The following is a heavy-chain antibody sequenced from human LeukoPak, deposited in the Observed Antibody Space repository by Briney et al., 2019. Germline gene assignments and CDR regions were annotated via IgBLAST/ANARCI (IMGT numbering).Heavy chain of an antibody. Sequence: SETLSLTCTVAGDSVTSSSYCWGWIRQPPGQGLEWIGCIYYSGSSYYNSSLNSRVTISVDTSKNEFSLRLKSVTATDTALYHCVRHRSGQAWLDPWGQGTLVTVSS. J-gene: IGHJ5*02. D-gene: IGHD1-26*01. CDR3: VRHRSGQAWLDP. CDR1: GDSVTSSSYC. CDR2: IYYSGSS. V-gene: IGHV4-39*01.